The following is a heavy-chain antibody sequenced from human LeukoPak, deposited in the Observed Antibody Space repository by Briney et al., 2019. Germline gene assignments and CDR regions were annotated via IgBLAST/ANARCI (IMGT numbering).Heavy chain of an antibody. D-gene: IGHD2-21*02. CDR1: GYTFTSYA. V-gene: IGHV1-3*01. Sequence: GASVKVSCKASGYTFTSYAMHWVRQAPGQRLEWMGWINAGNGNTKYSQKFQGRVTITRDTSASTAYMELSSLRSEDTAVYYCARVEIQAYCGGDCYPDYWGQGTLVTVSS. J-gene: IGHJ4*02. CDR3: ARVEIQAYCGGDCYPDY. CDR2: INAGNGNT.